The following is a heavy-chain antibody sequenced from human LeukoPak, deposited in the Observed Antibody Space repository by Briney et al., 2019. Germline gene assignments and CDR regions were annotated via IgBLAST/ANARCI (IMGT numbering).Heavy chain of an antibody. D-gene: IGHD3-10*01. CDR1: GFTFSSYA. V-gene: IGHV3-30*04. Sequence: GGSLRLSCAASGFTFSSYAMHWVRQAPGKGLEWVAVISYDGSNKYYADSVKGRFTISRDNSKNTLYLQMNSLRAEDTAVYYCASSSPYYDSGNHFDYWGQGTLVTVSS. J-gene: IGHJ4*02. CDR3: ASSSPYYDSGNHFDY. CDR2: ISYDGSNK.